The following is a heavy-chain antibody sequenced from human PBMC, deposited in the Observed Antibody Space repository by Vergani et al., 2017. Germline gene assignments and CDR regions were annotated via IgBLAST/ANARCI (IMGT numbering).Heavy chain of an antibody. CDR2: IIPIFGTA. J-gene: IGHJ4*02. Sequence: QVQLVQSGAEVKKPGSSVKVSCKASGGTFSSYAIIWVRQAPGQGLEWMGGIIPIFGTATYAQRFQGRVTITADESTSTAYMELSSLRSEDTDMYYCARVNCSSTSCYGPLAYWGQGTLVTVSS. CDR1: GGTFSSYA. D-gene: IGHD2-2*01. CDR3: ARVNCSSTSCYGPLAY. V-gene: IGHV1-69*12.